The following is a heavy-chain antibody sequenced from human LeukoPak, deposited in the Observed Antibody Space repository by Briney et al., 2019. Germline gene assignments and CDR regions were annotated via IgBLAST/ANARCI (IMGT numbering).Heavy chain of an antibody. CDR2: IRYDGSNE. V-gene: IGHV3-30*02. J-gene: IGHJ4*02. CDR1: GFTFSSYG. Sequence: GGSLRLSCAASGFTFSSYGMHWVRQAPGKGLEWVAFIRYDGSNEYYADSVKGRFTISRDNSKNTLYLQMNSLRAEDTAVYYCAKDAVATITTGFDYWGQGTLVTVSS. CDR3: AKDAVATITTGFDY. D-gene: IGHD5-12*01.